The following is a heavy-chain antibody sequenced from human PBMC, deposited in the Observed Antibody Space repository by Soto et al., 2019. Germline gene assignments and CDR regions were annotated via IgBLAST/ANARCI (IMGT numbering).Heavy chain of an antibody. D-gene: IGHD1-26*01. Sequence: QVQLVESGGGVVQPGRSLRLSCAASGFTFSSYAMHWVRQAPGKGLEWVAVISYDGSNKYYADSVKGRFTISRDNSKNTLYLQMNSLRAEDTAVYYCARDRAGATSQYFDYWGQGTLVTVSS. CDR2: ISYDGSNK. J-gene: IGHJ4*02. CDR1: GFTFSSYA. CDR3: ARDRAGATSQYFDY. V-gene: IGHV3-30-3*01.